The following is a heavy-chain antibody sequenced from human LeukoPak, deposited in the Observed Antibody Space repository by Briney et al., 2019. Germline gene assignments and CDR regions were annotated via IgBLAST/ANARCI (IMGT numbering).Heavy chain of an antibody. CDR1: GFIFGRYL. CDR3: ARVAHDYVDSGPDY. J-gene: IGHJ4*02. Sequence: PGGSLRLSCVASGFIFGRYLMRWARHAPGKGLVWVSRVNSDGSHTTYADSVKGRFTISRVNVKNTVYLQIHSLRAEDTAVYYCARVAHDYVDSGPDYWGQGTPVTVSS. CDR2: VNSDGSHT. D-gene: IGHD4-17*01. V-gene: IGHV3-74*01.